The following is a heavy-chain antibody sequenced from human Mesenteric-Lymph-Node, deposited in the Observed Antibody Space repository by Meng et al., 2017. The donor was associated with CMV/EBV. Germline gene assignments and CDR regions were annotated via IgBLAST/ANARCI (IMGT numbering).Heavy chain of an antibody. J-gene: IGHJ5*02. CDR2: IYTDGST. CDR1: GFTFSNYW. V-gene: IGHV3-66*02. CDR3: ARGLYQPVWFDP. Sequence: ETLSLTCAASGFTFSNYWMHWVRQAPGKGLEWVSVIYTDGSTYYADSVKGRFTISRDNSKNTLYLQMNSLRAEDTAVYYCARGLYQPVWFDPWGQGILVTVSS. D-gene: IGHD2-2*02.